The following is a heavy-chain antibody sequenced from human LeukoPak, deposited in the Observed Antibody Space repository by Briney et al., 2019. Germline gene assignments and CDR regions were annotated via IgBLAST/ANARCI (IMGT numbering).Heavy chain of an antibody. J-gene: IGHJ3*02. Sequence: PGRSLRLSCAASGFTFDDYAMHWVRQAPGKGLEWVSGISWNSGSIGYADSVKGRFTISRDNAKNSLYLQMNNLRAEDTALYYCAKDQNYYGSGSYVRDAFDIWGQGTMVTVSS. CDR2: ISWNSGSI. CDR3: AKDQNYYGSGSYVRDAFDI. CDR1: GFTFDDYA. V-gene: IGHV3-9*01. D-gene: IGHD3-10*01.